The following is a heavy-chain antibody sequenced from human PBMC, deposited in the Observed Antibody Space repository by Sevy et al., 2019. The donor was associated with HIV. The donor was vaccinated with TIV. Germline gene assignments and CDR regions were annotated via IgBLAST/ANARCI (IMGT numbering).Heavy chain of an antibody. V-gene: IGHV3-21*01. J-gene: IGHJ6*02. CDR1: GFTFIGYT. Sequence: GGSLRLSCAASGFTFIGYTMNWVRQAPGKGLEWVSSISSTGKYIYYAESLKGRFTVSRDNADNSLYLQINSLRAEDTAIYYCAREGTGRGYYYGFDVWGQGTTVTVSS. CDR3: AREGTGRGYYYGFDV. CDR2: ISSTGKYI. D-gene: IGHD1-26*01.